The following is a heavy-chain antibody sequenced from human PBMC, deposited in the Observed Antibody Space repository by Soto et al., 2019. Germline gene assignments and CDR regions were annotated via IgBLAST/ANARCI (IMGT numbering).Heavy chain of an antibody. CDR3: ARASVGYSYGYYWFDP. CDR1: GFTFSSYG. V-gene: IGHV3-33*01. Sequence: SLRLSCAASGFTFSSYGMHWVRQAPGKGLEWVAVILFDGSNIYFIDSVKGRFTISRDNSKNTLYLQMNSLRAEDTAVYYCARASVGYSYGYYWFDPWGQGTLVTVSS. J-gene: IGHJ5*02. CDR2: ILFDGSNI. D-gene: IGHD5-18*01.